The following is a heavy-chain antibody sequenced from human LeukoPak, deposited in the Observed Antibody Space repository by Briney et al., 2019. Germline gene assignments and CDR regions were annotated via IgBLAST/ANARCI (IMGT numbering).Heavy chain of an antibody. CDR1: GFTSSDHY. CDR2: IRNKPKSYIT. Sequence: QPGGSLRRSCAASGFTSSDHYMEWVRQAPGQGREWVGRIRNKPKSYITEYAASVKGRFTISRDDSKNAVYLQMNSLKTEDTAVYYCARDQEQYGYFSWFDPWGQGTLVTVSS. CDR3: ARDQEQYGYFSWFDP. J-gene: IGHJ5*02. D-gene: IGHD4-17*01. V-gene: IGHV3-72*01.